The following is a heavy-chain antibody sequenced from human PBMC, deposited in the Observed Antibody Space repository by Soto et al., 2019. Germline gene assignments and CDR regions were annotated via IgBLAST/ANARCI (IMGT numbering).Heavy chain of an antibody. CDR3: AASSTSPRAVDY. V-gene: IGHV4-59*08. CDR2: IYYSGST. CDR1: GGSISSYY. Sequence: PSETLSLTCTVSGGSISSYYWSWIRQPPGKGLEWIGYIYYSGSTNYNPSLKSRVTISVDTSKNQFSLKLSSVTAADTAVYYCAASSTSPRAVDYWGQGTLVTVSS. J-gene: IGHJ4*02. D-gene: IGHD2-2*01.